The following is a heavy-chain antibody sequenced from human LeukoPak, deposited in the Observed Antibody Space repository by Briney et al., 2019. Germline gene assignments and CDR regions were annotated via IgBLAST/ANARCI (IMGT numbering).Heavy chain of an antibody. V-gene: IGHV3-7*01. Sequence: GGSLRLSCAASGFTFNSYWMSWVSQAPGNGLEWVANIKKDGSEKYYVDSAKGRFTISRDNAKNSLYLQMNSLRAEDTAVYYCARGDYYDSSGYYTDAFDVWGQGTMVTVSS. J-gene: IGHJ3*01. D-gene: IGHD3-22*01. CDR1: GFTFNSYW. CDR2: IKKDGSEK. CDR3: ARGDYYDSSGYYTDAFDV.